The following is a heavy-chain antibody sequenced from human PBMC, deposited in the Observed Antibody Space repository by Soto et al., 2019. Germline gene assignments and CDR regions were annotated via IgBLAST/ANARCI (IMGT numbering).Heavy chain of an antibody. Sequence: GASVNVSCKASGDTFSSYSITWLRQAPGQGLEWMGGIIPVFGSANYAQKFQGRVTITADESTRTAYMEPNSLRSQDTAVYFCARDDGWNYRYYDMEVWGPGTTVTVSS. V-gene: IGHV1-69*13. CDR2: IIPVFGSA. CDR1: GDTFSSYS. CDR3: ARDDGWNYRYYDMEV. D-gene: IGHD1-7*01. J-gene: IGHJ6*02.